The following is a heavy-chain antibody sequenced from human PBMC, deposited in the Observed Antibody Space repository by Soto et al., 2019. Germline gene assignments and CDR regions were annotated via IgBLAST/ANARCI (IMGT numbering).Heavy chain of an antibody. CDR3: ARGGPAAGFDL. V-gene: IGHV1-8*01. J-gene: IGHJ5*02. D-gene: IGHD6-13*01. CDR2: MKPSTGDS. Sequence: QVQLVQSGAEVKKPGASVKVSCKASGYTFITNDINWVRQASGQGLEWMGWMKPSTGDSGSDPDFQGRITMTRDTPTSTAYMELSIMMLEDTAVYYCARGGPAAGFDLWGQGSLVTVSS. CDR1: GYTFITND.